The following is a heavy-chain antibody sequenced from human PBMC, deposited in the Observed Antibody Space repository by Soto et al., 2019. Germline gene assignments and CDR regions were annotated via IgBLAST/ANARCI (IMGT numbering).Heavy chain of an antibody. Sequence: QVQLVQSGAEVKKPGSSVKVSCKASGGTFSSYTISWVRQAPGQGLEWMGRIIPILGIANYAQKFQGRVTITADKSTSTAYMELSSLRSEDTAVYYCATCVDSTKPGRSEYFQHWGQGTLVTVSS. J-gene: IGHJ1*01. D-gene: IGHD6-13*01. CDR3: ATCVDSTKPGRSEYFQH. V-gene: IGHV1-69*02. CDR1: GGTFSSYT. CDR2: IIPILGIA.